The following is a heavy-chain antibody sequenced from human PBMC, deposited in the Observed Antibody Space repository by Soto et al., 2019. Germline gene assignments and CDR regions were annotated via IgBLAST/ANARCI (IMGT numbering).Heavy chain of an antibody. CDR1: LGTFSRNT. CDR2: IMPIFGSA. Sequence: SSVKVSGNGSLGTFSRNTISWVRQAPGQGLELMGGIMPIFGSANYAQKFQGRVTITADENTRTVYMELSRLRSEDTAVYYCARQFDSDTTGYYYAYWGQGTLVTVSS. J-gene: IGHJ4*02. D-gene: IGHD3-22*01. V-gene: IGHV1-69*13. CDR3: ARQFDSDTTGYYYAY.